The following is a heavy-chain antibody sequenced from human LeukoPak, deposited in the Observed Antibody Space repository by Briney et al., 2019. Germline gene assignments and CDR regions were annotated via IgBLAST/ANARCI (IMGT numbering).Heavy chain of an antibody. CDR3: ARAENSSGGLDY. J-gene: IGHJ4*02. D-gene: IGHD6-6*01. CDR1: GFTFSSCA. V-gene: IGHV3-53*01. CDR2: IYSGGSA. Sequence: GGSLRLSCAASGFTFSSCAMSWVRQAPGKGLEWVSVIYSGGSAYYADSVKGRFTISRDNSKNTLYLQMNSLRAEDTAVYYCARAENSSGGLDYWGQGTLVTVSS.